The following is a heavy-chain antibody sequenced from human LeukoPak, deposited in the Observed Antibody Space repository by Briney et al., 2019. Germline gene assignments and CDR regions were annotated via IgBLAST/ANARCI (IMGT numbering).Heavy chain of an antibody. CDR3: EREISRVGATISDALDI. CDR2: ISYDGSNK. V-gene: IGHV3-30-3*01. CDR1: GFTFSSYA. Sequence: RPGGSLRLSCAASGFTFSSYAMPGVRQAPGKGLEGVAVISYDGSNKYYAAYVKGRFTISRDNSRVTLYLQMNSLRAEDTALFCCEREISRVGATISDALDIWGQGTMVAVSS. J-gene: IGHJ3*02. D-gene: IGHD1-26*01.